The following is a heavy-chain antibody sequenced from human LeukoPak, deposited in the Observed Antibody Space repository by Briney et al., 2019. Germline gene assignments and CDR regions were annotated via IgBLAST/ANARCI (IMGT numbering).Heavy chain of an antibody. Sequence: SETLSLTCTVSGGSISSGGYYWRWLRQHPGKGLEWIGYIYYSGSTYYNPSLKSRVTISVDTSKNQFSLKLSSVTAADTAVYYCARDIVVVVAATRRTDAFDIWGQGTMVTVSS. CDR3: ARDIVVVVAATRRTDAFDI. D-gene: IGHD2-15*01. CDR1: GGSISSGGYY. J-gene: IGHJ3*02. CDR2: IYYSGST. V-gene: IGHV4-31*03.